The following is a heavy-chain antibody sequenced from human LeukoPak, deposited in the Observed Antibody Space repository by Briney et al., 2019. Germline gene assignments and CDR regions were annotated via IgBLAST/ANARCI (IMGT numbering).Heavy chain of an antibody. Sequence: ASVKVSCKASGYTFTGYYIHWVRQAPGQGLEWMGWINPTSGDTNYVQKFQGRVTMTRDTSISTTYMELNTLRSDDTAVYYCAKDNRYYYDTSGLRGIDYGGQGTLVTVSS. CDR3: AKDNRYYYDTSGLRGIDY. D-gene: IGHD3-22*01. V-gene: IGHV1-2*02. CDR2: INPTSGDT. J-gene: IGHJ4*02. CDR1: GYTFTGYY.